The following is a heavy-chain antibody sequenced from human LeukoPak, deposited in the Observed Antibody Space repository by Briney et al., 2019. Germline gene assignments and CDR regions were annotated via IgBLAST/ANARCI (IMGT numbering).Heavy chain of an antibody. CDR2: VHHSGAT. J-gene: IGHJ4*02. CDR1: GYSISRGYH. V-gene: IGHV4-38-2*02. CDR3: ARINFNPDY. Sequence: PSETLSLTCSVSGYSISRGYHWAWVRQPPGTGLEWIGSVHHSGATSYNPSLNSRLTISVDTSNNQFSLKMDSVTAADTAVYYCARINFNPDYWGQGTLVSVSS. D-gene: IGHD1-14*01.